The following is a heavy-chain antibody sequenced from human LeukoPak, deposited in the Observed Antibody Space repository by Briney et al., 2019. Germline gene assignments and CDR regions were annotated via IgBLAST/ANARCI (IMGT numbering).Heavy chain of an antibody. D-gene: IGHD3-10*01. J-gene: IGHJ3*02. V-gene: IGHV4-4*02. CDR1: GGSISSSNW. CDR3: ARWSDGSGSLTKDDAFDI. Sequence: SGTLSLTCAVSGGSISSSNWWSWVRQPPGKGLEWIGEIYHSGSTNYNPSLKSRVTISVDKSKNQFSLKLSSVTAADTAVYYCARWSDGSGSLTKDDAFDIWGQGTMVTVSS. CDR2: IYHSGST.